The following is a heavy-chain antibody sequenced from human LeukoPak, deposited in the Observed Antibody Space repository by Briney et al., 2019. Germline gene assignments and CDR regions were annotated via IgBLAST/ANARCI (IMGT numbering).Heavy chain of an antibody. J-gene: IGHJ5*02. Sequence: GESLKISCKGSGYSFTSYWIGWVRQMPGKGLEWMGIIYPGDSDTRYSPSFQGQVTISADKSISTAYLQWSSLKASDTAMYYCARQSGGGGYYYDSSGSLWFYPWGQGTLVTVSS. V-gene: IGHV5-51*01. CDR1: GYSFTSYW. D-gene: IGHD3-22*01. CDR3: ARQSGGGGYYYDSSGSLWFYP. CDR2: IYPGDSDT.